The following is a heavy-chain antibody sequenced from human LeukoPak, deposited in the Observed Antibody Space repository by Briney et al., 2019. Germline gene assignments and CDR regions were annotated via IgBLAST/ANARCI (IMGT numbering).Heavy chain of an antibody. Sequence: PSETLSLTCAVYGGSFSGYYWSWIRQPPGKGLEWIGEINHSGSTNYNPSLKSRVTISVDTSKNQFSLKLSSVTAADTAVYYCASVRRGFGESSKYYSYYYMDVWGNGTTVTISS. CDR3: ASVRRGFGESSKYYSYYYMDV. CDR2: INHSGST. V-gene: IGHV4-34*01. CDR1: GGSFSGYY. J-gene: IGHJ6*03. D-gene: IGHD3-10*01.